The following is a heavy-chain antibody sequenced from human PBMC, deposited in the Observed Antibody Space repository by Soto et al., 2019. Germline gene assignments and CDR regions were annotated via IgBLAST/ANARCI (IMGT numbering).Heavy chain of an antibody. V-gene: IGHV3-23*01. D-gene: IGHD6-13*01. CDR1: GFIFSSYA. J-gene: IGHJ3*02. CDR3: AKLWQQRGLDAFDI. Sequence: PGGSLRLFCAASGFIFSSYAMNWVRQAPGKGLEWVSTISASGGSTFFADSVKGRLTISRDNSKNRRHLQMNSLRAEDTAVYYCAKLWQQRGLDAFDIWGQGTMVTVSS. CDR2: ISASGGST.